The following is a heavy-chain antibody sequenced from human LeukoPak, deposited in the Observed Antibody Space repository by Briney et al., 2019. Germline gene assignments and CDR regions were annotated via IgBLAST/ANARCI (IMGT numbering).Heavy chain of an antibody. CDR3: ARDVQVATIYPLDY. V-gene: IGHV3-21*01. J-gene: IGHJ4*02. CDR1: GFTFSSYS. D-gene: IGHD5-12*01. Sequence: GGSLKLSCAASGFTFSSYSMNWVRQAPGKGLEWVSSISSSSSSYIYYADSVKGRFTISRDNARNSLFLQMNSLRAEDTAVYYCARDVQVATIYPLDYWGQGTLVTVSS. CDR2: ISSSSSSYI.